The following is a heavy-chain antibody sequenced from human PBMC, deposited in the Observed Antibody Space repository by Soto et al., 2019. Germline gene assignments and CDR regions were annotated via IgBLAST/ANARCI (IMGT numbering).Heavy chain of an antibody. V-gene: IGHV4-59*01. CDR3: AGITIFGVVNYYYYMDV. D-gene: IGHD3-3*01. CDR2: IYYSGST. J-gene: IGHJ6*03. Sequence: QVQLQESGPGLVKPSETLSLTCTVSGGSISSYYWSWIRQPPGKGLEWIGYIYYSGSTNYNPSLKSRVTISVDTSKNQFSLKLSSVTAADTAVYYCAGITIFGVVNYYYYMDVWGKGTTVTVSS. CDR1: GGSISSYY.